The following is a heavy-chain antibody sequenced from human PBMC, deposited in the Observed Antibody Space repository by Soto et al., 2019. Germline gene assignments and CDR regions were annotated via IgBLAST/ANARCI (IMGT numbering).Heavy chain of an antibody. CDR2: IYYSGTT. V-gene: IGHV4-30-4*01. J-gene: IGHJ4*02. Sequence: QVQLQESGPGLVKPSQTLSLTCTVSGGSISSGDYYWSWIRQPPGKGLEWIGCIYYSGTTYYNPSVKSRVTISVNTSKNQCSPNLSSVTAADTAVYYCARAVAATDSLEYWGQGTLVTVSS. D-gene: IGHD2-15*01. CDR3: ARAVAATDSLEY. CDR1: GGSISSGDYY.